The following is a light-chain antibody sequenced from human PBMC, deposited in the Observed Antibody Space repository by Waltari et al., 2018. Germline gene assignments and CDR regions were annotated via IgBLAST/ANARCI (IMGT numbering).Light chain of an antibody. CDR1: QNIGRY. V-gene: IGKV3-11*01. CDR2: DTS. J-gene: IGKJ4*01. CDR3: QHRGRLPAT. Sequence: ELVLTQSPGTLSLSPGERATISCRASQNIGRYLVWYQQKPGQAPSLLIYDTSRRATGIPARFSGSGFGTDFTLTISSLEPEDFAVYYCQHRGRLPATFGEGTKVEIK.